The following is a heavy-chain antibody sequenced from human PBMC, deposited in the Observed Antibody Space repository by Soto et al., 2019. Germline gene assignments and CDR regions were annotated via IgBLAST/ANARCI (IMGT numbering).Heavy chain of an antibody. CDR2: IIPILGIA. CDR1: GGTFSSYT. V-gene: IGHV1-69*04. Sequence: GASVKVSCKASGGTFSSYTISCVRQAPGQGLEWMGRIIPILGIANYAQKFQGRVTITADKSTSTAYMELSSLRSEDTAVYYCARDRPRGIYSSGSTTHAEYFPHWGQGTLVTVSS. D-gene: IGHD6-19*01. J-gene: IGHJ1*01. CDR3: ARDRPRGIYSSGSTTHAEYFPH.